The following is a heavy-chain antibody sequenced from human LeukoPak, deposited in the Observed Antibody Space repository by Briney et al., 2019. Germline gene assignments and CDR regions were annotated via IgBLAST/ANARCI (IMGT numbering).Heavy chain of an antibody. CDR3: ARAPRELDWFDP. D-gene: IGHD3-16*01. CDR2: INHSGST. V-gene: IGHV4-34*01. CDR1: GGSFSGYY. Sequence: PSETLSLTCAVYGGSFSGYYWSWIRQPPGKGLEWIGEINHSGSTNYNPSLKSRVTISVDTSKNQFSLKLSSVTAADTAVYYCARAPRELDWFDPWGQGTLVTVSS. J-gene: IGHJ5*02.